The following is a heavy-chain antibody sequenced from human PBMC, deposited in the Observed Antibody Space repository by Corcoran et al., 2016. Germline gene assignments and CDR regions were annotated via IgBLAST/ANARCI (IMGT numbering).Heavy chain of an antibody. CDR2: ISGSGGST. J-gene: IGHJ4*02. V-gene: IGHV3-23*01. Sequence: EVQLLESGGGLVQPGGSLRLSCAASGFTFSSYAMSWVRQAPGKGLEWVAAISGSGGSTYYADSVKGRFTISRDNSKNTLYLQMNSLRAEDTAVYYCAKAGFTIFGVVIGIVYFDYWGQGTLVTVSS. CDR3: AKAGFTIFGVVIGIVYFDY. CDR1: GFTFSSYA. D-gene: IGHD3-3*01.